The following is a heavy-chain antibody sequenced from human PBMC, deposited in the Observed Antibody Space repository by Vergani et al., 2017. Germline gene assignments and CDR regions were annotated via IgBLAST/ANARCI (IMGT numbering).Heavy chain of an antibody. D-gene: IGHD1-26*01. J-gene: IGHJ6*02. Sequence: EVQLLESGGGLVQPGGSLRLSCAASGFTFSSYEMNWVRQAPGKGLEWVGRIKSKTDGGTTDYAAPGKGRVTIARDDSKNTLYLQMNSLKNEDTAVYYGSTITATGATVDYYGMDVWGQGTTVTVSS. CDR1: GFTFSSYE. CDR3: STITATGATVDYYGMDV. V-gene: IGHV3-15*01. CDR2: IKSKTDGGTT.